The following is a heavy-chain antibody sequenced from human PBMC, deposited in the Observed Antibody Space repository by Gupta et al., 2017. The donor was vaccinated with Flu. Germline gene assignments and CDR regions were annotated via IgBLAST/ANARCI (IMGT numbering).Heavy chain of an antibody. Sequence: EAHLVESGGGLVKTGGPLRLSCAPSGSNFGIYYFPWVRQAPGKALEWVSSLSTSTTYIDYADSVKSRFTISRDNAKDSMCLKMTSLRAEETAVDYGARYFSERDAFDI. D-gene: IGHD3-3*01. CDR3: ARYFSERDAFDI. CDR2: LSTSTTYI. V-gene: IGHV3-21*01. CDR1: GSNFGIYY. J-gene: IGHJ3*02.